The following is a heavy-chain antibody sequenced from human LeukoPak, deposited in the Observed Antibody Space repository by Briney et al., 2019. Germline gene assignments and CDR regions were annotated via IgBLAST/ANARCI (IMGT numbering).Heavy chain of an antibody. J-gene: IGHJ4*02. Sequence: ASETLSLTCTVSGGSISSTSYYGGWIRQPPGQGLEWIGSSYYRGPTYYNPSLKSRVTISVDTSKNQLSLNLKSVTAADTAVHYCARDPGMERFGVVFDYWGQGALVTVSS. CDR1: GGSISSTSYY. CDR3: ARDPGMERFGVVFDY. V-gene: IGHV4-39*07. D-gene: IGHD3-10*01. CDR2: SYYRGPT.